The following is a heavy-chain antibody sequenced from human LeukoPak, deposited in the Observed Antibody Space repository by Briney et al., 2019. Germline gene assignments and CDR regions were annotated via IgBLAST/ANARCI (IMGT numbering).Heavy chain of an antibody. V-gene: IGHV4-39*02. D-gene: IGHD3-10*01. CDR3: AREDAGRGWFDP. J-gene: IGHJ5*02. Sequence: SETLSLTCTVSGGSISSSTYFWGWVRQPPGKGLEWIGSIYYSGGTYCNPSLKSRVSISVDTSKNQFSLKLSSVTAADTAAYYCAREDAGRGWFDPWGQGTLVTVSS. CDR2: IYYSGGT. CDR1: GGSISSSTYF.